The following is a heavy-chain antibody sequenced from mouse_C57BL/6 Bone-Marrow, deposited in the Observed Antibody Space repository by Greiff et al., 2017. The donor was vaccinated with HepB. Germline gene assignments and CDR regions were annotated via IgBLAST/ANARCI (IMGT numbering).Heavy chain of an antibody. CDR1: GYTFTDYE. Sequence: QVQLQQSGAELVRPGASVTLSCKASGYTFTDYEMHWVKQTPVHGLEWIGAIDPETGGTAYNQKFKGKAILTADKSSSTAYMELCSLTSEDSAVYYCTRPGGYAMDYWGQGTSVTVSS. J-gene: IGHJ4*01. CDR3: TRPGGYAMDY. CDR2: IDPETGGT. V-gene: IGHV1-15*01.